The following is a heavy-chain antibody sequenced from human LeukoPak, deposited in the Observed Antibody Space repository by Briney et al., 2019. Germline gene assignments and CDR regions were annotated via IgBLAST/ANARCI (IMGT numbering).Heavy chain of an antibody. D-gene: IGHD4-17*01. CDR1: GFTFSNYG. Sequence: GGSLRLSCVASGFTFSNYGMNWVRQAPGKGLEWVSYISRNSGSIYYAYSVKGRFTISRDDAKNSLYLQMDSLRAEDTAVYYCAIPLDDYGDYVSYFHHWGQGTLVTVSS. CDR3: AIPLDDYGDYVSYFHH. V-gene: IGHV3-48*01. CDR2: ISRNSGSI. J-gene: IGHJ1*01.